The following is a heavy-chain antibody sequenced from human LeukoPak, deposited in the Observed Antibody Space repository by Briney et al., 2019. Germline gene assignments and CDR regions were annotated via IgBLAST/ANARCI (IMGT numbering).Heavy chain of an antibody. CDR2: INHSGST. CDR1: SGPFSGYY. Sequence: SETLSLTCAVYSGPFSGYYWSWIRQPPGKGLEWIGGINHSGSTNYNPSLKSRVTISVDTSKNQFSLKLSSVTAADTAVYYCARGLYSSGWYGLDYWGQGTLVTVSS. J-gene: IGHJ4*02. CDR3: ARGLYSSGWYGLDY. D-gene: IGHD6-19*01. V-gene: IGHV4-34*01.